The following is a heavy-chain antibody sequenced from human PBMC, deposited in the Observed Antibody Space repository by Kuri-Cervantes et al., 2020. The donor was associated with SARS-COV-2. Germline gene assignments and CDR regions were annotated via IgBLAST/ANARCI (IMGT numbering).Heavy chain of an antibody. CDR2: ISSSSSTI. V-gene: IGHV3-48*02. D-gene: IGHD2-2*01. J-gene: IGHJ6*02. Sequence: GGSLRLSSAASGFTFSIYSMNWVRQAPGKGLEWVSYISSSSSTIYYADSVKGRFTISRDNAKNSLYLQMNSLRDEDTAVYYCARGYCSSTSCPPYYYYGMDVWGQGTTVTVSS. CDR3: ARGYCSSTSCPPYYYYGMDV. CDR1: GFTFSIYS.